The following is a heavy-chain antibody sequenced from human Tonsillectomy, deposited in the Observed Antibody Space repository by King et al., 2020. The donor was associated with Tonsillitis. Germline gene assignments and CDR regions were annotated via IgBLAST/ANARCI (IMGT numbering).Heavy chain of an antibody. CDR2: ISWNSGSI. V-gene: IGHV3-9*01. Sequence: VQLVESGGGLVQPGRSLRLSCAASGFTFDDYVMHWVRQAPGKGLEWVSGISWNSGSIGYADSVKGRFTISRDNAKNSLHLQMNSLRAEVKAFYFCVTHISGAQVLWGQGALVPVSS. J-gene: IGHJ4*02. D-gene: IGHD3-10*01. CDR1: GFTFDDYV. CDR3: VTHISGAQVL.